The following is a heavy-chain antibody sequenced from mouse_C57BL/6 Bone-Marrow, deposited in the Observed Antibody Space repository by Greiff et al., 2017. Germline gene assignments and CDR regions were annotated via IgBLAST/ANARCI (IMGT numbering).Heavy chain of an antibody. V-gene: IGHV1-63*01. CDR1: GYTFTNYW. D-gene: IGHD2-3*01. CDR2: IYPGGGYT. CDR3: ARDGYSAWFAD. Sequence: QVHVKQSGAELVRPGTSVKMSCKASGYTFTNYWIGWAKQRPGHGLEWIGDIYPGGGYTNYNEKFKGKATLTADKSSSTAYMQFSSLTSEDSAIYYCARDGYSAWFADWGHGTLVTVSA. J-gene: IGHJ3*01.